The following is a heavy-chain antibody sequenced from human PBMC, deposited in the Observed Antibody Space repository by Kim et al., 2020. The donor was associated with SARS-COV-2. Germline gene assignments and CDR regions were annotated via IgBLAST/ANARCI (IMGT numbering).Heavy chain of an antibody. CDR3: TPTSVPN. CDR1: GFTFSNAW. J-gene: IGHJ4*02. V-gene: IGHV3-15*01. Sequence: GGSLRLSCAASGFTFSNAWMSWVRQAPGKGLEWVGRIKSKNDGGTTDYAAPVKGRFTISRDDSKNTLYLQMNSLKTEDTAVYYCTPTSVPNWGRGTLVTVSS. CDR2: IKSKNDGGTT. D-gene: IGHD3-10*01.